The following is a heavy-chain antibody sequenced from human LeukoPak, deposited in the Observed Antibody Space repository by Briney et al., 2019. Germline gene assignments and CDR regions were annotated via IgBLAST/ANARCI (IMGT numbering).Heavy chain of an antibody. CDR1: GYTFTSYA. CDR2: ISAYNGNT. D-gene: IGHD6-13*01. V-gene: IGHV1-18*01. Sequence: ASVKVSCKASGYTFTSYAMNWVRQAPGQGLEWMGWISAYNGNTNYAQKLQGRVTMTTDTSTSTAYMELRSLRSDDTAVYYCARWGPYSSSWVYYFDYWGQGTLVTVSS. CDR3: ARWGPYSSSWVYYFDY. J-gene: IGHJ4*02.